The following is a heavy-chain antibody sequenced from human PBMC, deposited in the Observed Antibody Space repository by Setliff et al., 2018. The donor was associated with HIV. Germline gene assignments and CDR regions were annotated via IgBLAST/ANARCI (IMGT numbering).Heavy chain of an antibody. CDR1: GDSISSGGYY. CDR2: MYYSGST. J-gene: IGHJ4*02. D-gene: IGHD3-9*01. V-gene: IGHV4-31*03. CDR3: ARDPADIRTFDY. Sequence: SETLSLTCTVSGDSISSGGYYWNWIRQLPGKGLEWIGNMYYSGSTSYNPSLKSRLTISVDTSKNQFSLKLTSVTAADTAVYYCARDPADIRTFDYWGQGTLVTLSS.